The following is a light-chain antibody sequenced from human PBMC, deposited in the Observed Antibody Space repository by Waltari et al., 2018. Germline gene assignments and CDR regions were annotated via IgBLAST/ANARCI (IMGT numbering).Light chain of an antibody. J-gene: IGKJ2*01. V-gene: IGKV3-11*01. CDR2: DAS. Sequence: IVLTQSPVTLSLPPGERATASCRASQCVDRELAWYQHKPGQSPSLLIYDASDRATGVPARLSGSGSGTDFSHNISSLEPEDLAVYYCLQRYSWPRTFGQGTKVEI. CDR3: LQRYSWPRT. CDR1: QCVDRE.